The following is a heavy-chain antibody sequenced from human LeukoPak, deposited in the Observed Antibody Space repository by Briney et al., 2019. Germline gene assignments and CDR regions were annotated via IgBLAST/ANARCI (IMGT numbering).Heavy chain of an antibody. Sequence: SEXLSLTCTVSGDSISSGYYWGWSRQPPGKGLEWIGSIYYSGSTYYSPSLKSRVTISVGTSKNQFSLKLHSVTAADTAVYYCARGMNFDYWGQGTLVTLSS. CDR1: GDSISSGYY. V-gene: IGHV4-38-2*02. J-gene: IGHJ4*02. CDR2: IYYSGST. CDR3: ARGMNFDY.